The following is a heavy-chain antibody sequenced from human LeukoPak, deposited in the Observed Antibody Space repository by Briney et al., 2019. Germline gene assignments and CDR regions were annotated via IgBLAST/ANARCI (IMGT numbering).Heavy chain of an antibody. V-gene: IGHV3-15*01. J-gene: IGHJ4*02. CDR2: IKSKTDGGTT. Sequence: GGSLRLSXAASGFTFSNAWMSWVRQAPGKGLEWVGRIKSKTDGGTTDYAAPVKGRFTISRDDSKNTLYLQMNSLKTEDTAVYYCTTDWENSYGRYFDYWGQGTLVTVSS. D-gene: IGHD5-18*01. CDR3: TTDWENSYGRYFDY. CDR1: GFTFSNAW.